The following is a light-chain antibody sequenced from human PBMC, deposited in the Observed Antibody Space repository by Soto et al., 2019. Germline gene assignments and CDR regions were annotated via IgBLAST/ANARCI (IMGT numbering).Light chain of an antibody. CDR1: QSISNSY. J-gene: IGKJ1*01. Sequence: EVVLTQSPGTLSLSPGKRATLSCRASQSISNSYLAWYQQKPGQAPRLLIYGASSRATGIPDRFSGSGSVTDFTLTISRLEPEDFAVYFCQQYGSSPRTFGQGTKVDIK. V-gene: IGKV3-20*01. CDR3: QQYGSSPRT. CDR2: GAS.